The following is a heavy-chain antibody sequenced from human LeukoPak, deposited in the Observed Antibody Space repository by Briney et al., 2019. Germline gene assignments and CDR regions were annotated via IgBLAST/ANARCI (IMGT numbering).Heavy chain of an antibody. V-gene: IGHV6-1*01. CDR3: ARDQWALNS. D-gene: IGHD1-26*01. CDR1: GDSVSSDPSP. CDR2: TYYRSKWYN. Sequence: SHTLSLPCAISGDSVSSDPSPWNSIRQSPSRGLEWLGRTYYRSKWYNEYADSVRSRINIYPDTSKNHFSLQLISVTPEGTALYYCARDQWALNSWGQGTLVTVSS. J-gene: IGHJ4*02.